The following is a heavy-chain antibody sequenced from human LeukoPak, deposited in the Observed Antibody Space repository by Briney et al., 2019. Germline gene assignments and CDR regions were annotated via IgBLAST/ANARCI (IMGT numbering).Heavy chain of an antibody. CDR3: ARDRDRPPDGYTGPLDY. V-gene: IGHV3-30-3*01. CDR1: GFTFSSYA. Sequence: QSGGSLRLSCAASGFTFSSYAMHWVRQAPGKGLEWVAVISYDGSNKYYADSVKGRFTISRDNSKNTLYLQMNSLRAVDTAVYYCARDRDRPPDGYTGPLDYWGQGTLVTVSS. D-gene: IGHD5-24*01. J-gene: IGHJ4*02. CDR2: ISYDGSNK.